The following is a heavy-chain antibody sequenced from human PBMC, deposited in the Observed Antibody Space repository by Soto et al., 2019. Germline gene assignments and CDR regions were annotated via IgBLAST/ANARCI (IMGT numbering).Heavy chain of an antibody. J-gene: IGHJ4*02. Sequence: SETLSLTCAVYCGSFIGYYWSWIRQPPGKGLDWIGEINHNGSTNHNPSLKSRVTISVDTSKNQFSLKLSSVTAADTAVYYCARGVGSGSYSPADYWGQGTLVTVSS. CDR1: CGSFIGYY. CDR2: INHNGST. D-gene: IGHD3-10*01. CDR3: ARGVGSGSYSPADY. V-gene: IGHV4-34*01.